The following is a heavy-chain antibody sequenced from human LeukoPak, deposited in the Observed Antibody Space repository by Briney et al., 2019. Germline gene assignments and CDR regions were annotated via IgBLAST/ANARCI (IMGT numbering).Heavy chain of an antibody. CDR1: GGSTSSSSYY. CDR3: ARQSYYGSGSPYFDY. CDR2: IYYSGST. D-gene: IGHD3-10*01. Sequence: SETLSLTCTVSGGSTSSSSYYWGWIRQPPGKGLEWIGSIYYSGSTYYNPSLKSRVTISVDTSKNQFSVKLNSVTAADTTVYYCARQSYYGSGSPYFDYWGQGTLVTVSS. J-gene: IGHJ4*02. V-gene: IGHV4-39*01.